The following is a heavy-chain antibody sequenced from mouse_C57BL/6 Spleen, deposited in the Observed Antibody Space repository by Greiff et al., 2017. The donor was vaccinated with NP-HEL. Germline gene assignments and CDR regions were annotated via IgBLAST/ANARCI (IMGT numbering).Heavy chain of an antibody. V-gene: IGHV1-74*01. CDR2: IHPSDSDT. D-gene: IGHD2-3*01. CDR1: GYTFTSYW. CDR3: AIEEGGYDGYPAWFAY. Sequence: VKLQQPGAELVKPGASVKVSCKASGYTFTSYWMHWVKQRPGQGLEWIGRIHPSDSDTNYNQKFKGKATLTVDKSSSTAYMQLSSLTSEDSAVYYCAIEEGGYDGYPAWFAYWGQGTLVTVSA. J-gene: IGHJ3*01.